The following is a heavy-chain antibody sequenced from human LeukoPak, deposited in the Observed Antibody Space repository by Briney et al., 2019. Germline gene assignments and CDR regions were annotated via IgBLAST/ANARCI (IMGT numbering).Heavy chain of an antibody. V-gene: IGHV3-30*03. CDR1: GFTFSDYG. CDR2: IIYDGSNK. Sequence: GGSLRLSCAASGFTFSDYGMHWVRQAPGKGLEWVAVIIYDGSNKYYTDSVKGRFTISRDNAKNTLYLQMNFLRADDTAVYSCARGADGVSSNSRGWFDPWGQGTLVTVSS. J-gene: IGHJ5*02. CDR3: ARGADGVSSNSRGWFDP. D-gene: IGHD2-15*01.